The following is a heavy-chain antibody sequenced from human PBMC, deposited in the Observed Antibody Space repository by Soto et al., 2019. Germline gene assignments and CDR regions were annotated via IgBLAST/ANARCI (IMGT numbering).Heavy chain of an antibody. V-gene: IGHV1-18*01. CDR1: GYTFTSYG. CDR2: ISAYNGNT. Sequence: QVPLVQSGAEVKKPGASVKVSCKASGYTFTSYGISWVRQAPGQGLEWMGWISAYNGNTNYAQKLQGRVTMTTDTSTSTAYMELRSLSSDDTAVYYCARGVLDLAARPSGWFDPWGQGTLVTVSS. CDR3: ARGVLDLAARPSGWFDP. J-gene: IGHJ5*02. D-gene: IGHD6-6*01.